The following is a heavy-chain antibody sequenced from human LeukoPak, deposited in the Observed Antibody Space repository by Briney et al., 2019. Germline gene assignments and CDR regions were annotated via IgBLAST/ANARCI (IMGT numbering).Heavy chain of an antibody. CDR3: AKAAFSRTSYFDY. CDR2: ISGGGSST. CDR1: GFTFSTYG. D-gene: IGHD3-3*02. V-gene: IGHV3-23*01. J-gene: IGHJ4*02. Sequence: GGSLRLSCAASGFTFSTYGMSGVRQAPGKGLAWVSTISGGGSSTYYADSVKGRFTISRDNSKNTLYLQMDSLTAADTAVYYCAKAAFSRTSYFDYWGQGTLVTASS.